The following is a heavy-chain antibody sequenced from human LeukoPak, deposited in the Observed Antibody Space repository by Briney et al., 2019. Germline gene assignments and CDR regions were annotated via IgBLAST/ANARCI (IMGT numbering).Heavy chain of an antibody. J-gene: IGHJ4*02. V-gene: IGHV3-23*01. CDR1: GFTFTSYA. Sequence: GGSLRLPCAASGFTFTSYAMSWVRQAPGKGLEWVSAISGSGGSTHYADSVKGRFTISRDNSKNTLYLQMSSLRAEDTAVYYCAKGSPVFDYWGQGTLVTVSS. CDR3: AKGSPVFDY. CDR2: ISGSGGST.